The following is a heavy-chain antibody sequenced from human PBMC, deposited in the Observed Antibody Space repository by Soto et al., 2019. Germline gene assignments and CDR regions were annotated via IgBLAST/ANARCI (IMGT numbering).Heavy chain of an antibody. J-gene: IGHJ6*02. Sequence: GASVKVSCKASGYTFTSYGISWVRQAPGQGLEWMGWISAYNGNTNYAQKLQGRVTMTTDTSTSTAYMELRSLRSDDTAVYYCARGHYDFWSGINPTYYYYGMDVWGQGNTVTVSS. CDR2: ISAYNGNT. CDR1: GYTFTSYG. CDR3: ARGHYDFWSGINPTYYYYGMDV. D-gene: IGHD3-3*01. V-gene: IGHV1-18*01.